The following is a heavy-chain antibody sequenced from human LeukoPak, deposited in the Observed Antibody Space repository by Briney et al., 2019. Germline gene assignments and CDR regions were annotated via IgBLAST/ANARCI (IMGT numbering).Heavy chain of an antibody. D-gene: IGHD6-13*01. V-gene: IGHV3-23*01. CDR1: GFTFTTYA. Sequence: GGSLRLSCAASGFTFTTYAMSWARQAPGKGLEWVSSISISGRDTYYADSVKGRFTISRDNSKNTLYLQMNSLRAEDTAVYYCAKIIAASGIDSWGQGTLVSVSS. CDR2: ISISGRDT. CDR3: AKIIAASGIDS. J-gene: IGHJ4*02.